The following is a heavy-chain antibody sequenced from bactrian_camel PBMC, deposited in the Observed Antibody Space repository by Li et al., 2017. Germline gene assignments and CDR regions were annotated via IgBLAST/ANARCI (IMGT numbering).Heavy chain of an antibody. Sequence: VQLVESGGDLVQPGGSLRLSCAASGFTFSSSAMSWVRRAPGKGLEWVSAVNIGGRGTDYSESVKGRFTISRDNAKNTLYLQMNSLKPEDTAMYHCAARRGGRWDCADSFANYNDWGQGTQVTVS. CDR2: VNIGGRGT. D-gene: IGHD5*01. CDR1: GFTFSSSA. J-gene: IGHJ4*01. V-gene: IGHV3S31*01. CDR3: AARRGGRWDCADSFANYND.